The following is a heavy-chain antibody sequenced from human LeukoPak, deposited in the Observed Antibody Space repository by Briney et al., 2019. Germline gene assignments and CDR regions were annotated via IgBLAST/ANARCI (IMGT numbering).Heavy chain of an antibody. J-gene: IGHJ6*03. CDR1: GFTFGSYS. D-gene: IGHD3-3*01. CDR3: ARDSPRGTIFGVVIQYYYMDV. CDR2: ISSSSSYI. V-gene: IGHV3-21*01. Sequence: GGSLRLSCAASGFTFGSYSMNWVRQAPGKGLEWVSSISSSSSYIYYADSVKGRFTISRDNAKNSLYLQMNSLRAEDTAVYYCARDSPRGTIFGVVIQYYYMDVWGKGTTVTVSS.